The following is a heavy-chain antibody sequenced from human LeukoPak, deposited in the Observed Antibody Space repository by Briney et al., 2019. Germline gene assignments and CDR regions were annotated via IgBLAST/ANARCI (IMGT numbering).Heavy chain of an antibody. V-gene: IGHV3-23*01. CDR1: GFTFSNYA. CDR2: ISGGGGST. D-gene: IGHD6-13*01. CDR3: ALRRGSSGWSGRWSDP. J-gene: IGHJ5*02. Sequence: GGSLRLSCAASGFTFSNYAMSWVRQTPEKGLEWVSAISGGGGSTHYADSVKGRFAISRDNSKNMLYLQMNSLRAEDTAIYYCALRRGSSGWSGRWSDPWGQGTLVTVSS.